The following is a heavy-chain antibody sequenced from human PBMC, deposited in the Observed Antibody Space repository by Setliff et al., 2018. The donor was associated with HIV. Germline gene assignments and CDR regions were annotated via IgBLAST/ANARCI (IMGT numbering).Heavy chain of an antibody. V-gene: IGHV4-39*01. J-gene: IGHJ4*02. D-gene: IGHD3-3*01. Sequence: KTSETLSLTCTVSGGSISNTNFYWGWIRQPSGKGLEWIGSIYHSGSTFYNPSLRTRVTISVDTSKNQFSLKLSSVTAADTAVYYCASLTTDRFLEWLFVYWGQGTLVTVSS. CDR3: ASLTTDRFLEWLFVY. CDR1: GGSISNTNFY. CDR2: IYHSGST.